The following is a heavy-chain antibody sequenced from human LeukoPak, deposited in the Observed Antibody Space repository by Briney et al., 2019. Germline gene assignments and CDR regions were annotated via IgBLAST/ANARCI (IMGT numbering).Heavy chain of an antibody. CDR1: GFTFSNFA. Sequence: GGSLRLSCAASGFTFSNFAMNWVRQAPGKGLEWVSSISGGGAGTYYADSVRGRFTISRDNSKNTLYLQMNSLRAEDTALYYCAKDFVRYNIQFDYWGQGALVTVSS. CDR2: ISGGGAGT. CDR3: AKDFVRYNIQFDY. V-gene: IGHV3-23*01. D-gene: IGHD1-1*01. J-gene: IGHJ4*02.